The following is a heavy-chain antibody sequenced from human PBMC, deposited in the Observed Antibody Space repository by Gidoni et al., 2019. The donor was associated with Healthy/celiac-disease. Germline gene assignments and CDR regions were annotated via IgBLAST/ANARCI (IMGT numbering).Heavy chain of an antibody. CDR2: ISSSSSYI. J-gene: IGHJ5*02. V-gene: IGHV3-21*01. D-gene: IGHD6-13*01. CDR3: ARAMDIAAAGRGNDWFDP. Sequence: EVQLVESGGGLVKPGGSLRLSCAASGFTFSSYSMNWVRQAPGKGLEWVSSISSSSSYIYYADSVKGRFTISRDNAKNSLYLQMNSLRAEDTAVYYCARAMDIAAAGRGNDWFDPWGQGTLVTVSS. CDR1: GFTFSSYS.